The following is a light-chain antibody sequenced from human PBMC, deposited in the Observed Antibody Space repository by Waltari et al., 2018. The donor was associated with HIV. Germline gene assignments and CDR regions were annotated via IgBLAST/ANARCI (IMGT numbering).Light chain of an antibody. CDR3: QAWDSSAMV. CDR1: ALRNKY. CDR2: GDS. J-gene: IGLJ2*01. Sequence: YELTQPPSVSVSGGQTATITCSGHALRNKYLCWYQQKPGQSPILVIYGDSKRPSGIPERFSGSNSGGTATLTISGTQDMDEDDYYCQAWDSSAMVFGGGTKLTVL. V-gene: IGLV3-1*01.